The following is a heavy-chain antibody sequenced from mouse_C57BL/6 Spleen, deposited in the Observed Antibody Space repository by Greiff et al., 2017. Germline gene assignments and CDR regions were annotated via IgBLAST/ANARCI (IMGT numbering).Heavy chain of an antibody. Sequence: QVQLKQSGAELAKPGASVKLSCKASGYTFTSYWMHWVKQRPGQGLEWIGYINPSSGYTKYNQKFKDKATLTADKSSSTAYMQLSSLTYEDSAVYYCARPGPENQVWFAYWGQGTLVTVSA. CDR1: GYTFTSYW. CDR2: INPSSGYT. CDR3: ARPGPENQVWFAY. J-gene: IGHJ3*01. V-gene: IGHV1-7*01.